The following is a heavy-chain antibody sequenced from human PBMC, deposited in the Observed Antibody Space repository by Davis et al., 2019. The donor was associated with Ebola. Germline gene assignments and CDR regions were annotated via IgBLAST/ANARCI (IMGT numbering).Heavy chain of an antibody. J-gene: IGHJ3*02. D-gene: IGHD3-22*01. CDR1: GFIFRSYV. Sequence: PGGSLRLSCAASGFIFRSYVMSWVRQAPGKGLEWVPTFGTSGDTYYADSLKGRFTISRDNAKNSLYLQMNSLRAEDTAVYHCARGGYYDSSGYSHEAFDIWGQGTMVTVSS. V-gene: IGHV3-21*01. CDR2: FGTSGDT. CDR3: ARGGYYDSSGYSHEAFDI.